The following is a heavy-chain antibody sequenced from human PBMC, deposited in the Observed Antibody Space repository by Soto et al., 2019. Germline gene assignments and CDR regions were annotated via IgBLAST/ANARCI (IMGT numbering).Heavy chain of an antibody. J-gene: IGHJ6*02. D-gene: IGHD3-22*01. V-gene: IGHV1-8*01. CDR3: AVTYYYDSSGYYYDYGMDV. CDR1: GYTFTSYD. CDR2: MNPNSGNT. Sequence: ASVKVSCKASGYTFTSYDINWVRQATGQGLEWMGWMNPNSGNTGYAQKFQGRVTMTRNTSISTAYMELSSLTSEDTAVYYCAVTYYYDSSGYYYDYGMDVWGQGTTVTVSS.